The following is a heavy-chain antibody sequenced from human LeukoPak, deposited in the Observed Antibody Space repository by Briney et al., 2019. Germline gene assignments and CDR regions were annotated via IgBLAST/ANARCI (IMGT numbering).Heavy chain of an antibody. V-gene: IGHV3-23*01. D-gene: IGHD6-13*01. J-gene: IGHJ4*02. CDR1: GFTFSRYG. Sequence: GGSLRLSCAASGFTFSRYGMSWVRQAPGKGLEWVSAISGSGGSTYYADSVKGRFTISRDNSKNTLYLQMNSLRAEDTAVYYCAKEREYSSSWYTGNFDYWGQGTLVTVSS. CDR3: AKEREYSSSWYTGNFDY. CDR2: ISGSGGST.